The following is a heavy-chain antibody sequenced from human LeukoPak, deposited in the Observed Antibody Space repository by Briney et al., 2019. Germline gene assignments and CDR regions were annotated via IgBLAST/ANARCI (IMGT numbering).Heavy chain of an antibody. D-gene: IGHD6-6*01. CDR2: MNPNSGNT. Sequence: ASVTVSCKASGYTFTSYDINWVRQATGQGLEWMGWMNPNSGNTGYAQKFQGRVTMTRNTSISTAYMELSSLRSEDTAVYYCARDVTEYSSSGGGYWGQGTLVTVSS. V-gene: IGHV1-8*01. J-gene: IGHJ4*02. CDR3: ARDVTEYSSSGGGY. CDR1: GYTFTSYD.